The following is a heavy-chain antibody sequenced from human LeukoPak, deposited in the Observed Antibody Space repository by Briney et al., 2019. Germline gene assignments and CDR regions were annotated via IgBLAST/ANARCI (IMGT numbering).Heavy chain of an antibody. Sequence: PSQTLSLTCAISGDTDSSNRAAGKWIRQSPSRGLEWLGRTYYRSKWSNDYALSVRSRITINPDTSKNQFSLQLKLVTPEDTAVYYCARLVGDQVVYWGQGTLVTVSS. D-gene: IGHD2-2*01. CDR3: ARLVGDQVVY. CDR1: GDTDSSNRAA. CDR2: TYYRSKWSN. J-gene: IGHJ4*02. V-gene: IGHV6-1*01.